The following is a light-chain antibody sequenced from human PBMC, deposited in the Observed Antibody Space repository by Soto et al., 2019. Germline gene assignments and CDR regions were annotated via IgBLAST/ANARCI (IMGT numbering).Light chain of an antibody. J-gene: IGLJ2*01. Sequence: QPVLTQSPSASASLGASVKLTCTLSSGHSSFAIASHQQQPEKGPRYLMKLNSDGSHSKGDGIPDRFSGSRSGAERYLTISSLQSEDEADYYCQTWGTGIRVFGGGTKLTVL. V-gene: IGLV4-69*01. CDR1: SGHSSFA. CDR3: QTWGTGIRV. CDR2: LNSDGSH.